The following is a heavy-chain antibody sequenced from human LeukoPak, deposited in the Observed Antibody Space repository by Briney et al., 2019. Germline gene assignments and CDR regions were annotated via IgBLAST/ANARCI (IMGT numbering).Heavy chain of an antibody. CDR1: GGSISSSSYY. J-gene: IGHJ5*02. CDR3: ARHLTTAPYCSAKINWFDP. CDR2: IYYSGST. D-gene: IGHD2-15*01. V-gene: IGHV4-39*01. Sequence: SETLSLTCTVSGGSISSSSYYWGWIRQPPGKGLEWIGSIYYSGSTYYNPSLKSRVTISVDTSKNQFSLKLSSVTAADTAVYYCARHLTTAPYCSAKINWFDPWGQGTLVTVSS.